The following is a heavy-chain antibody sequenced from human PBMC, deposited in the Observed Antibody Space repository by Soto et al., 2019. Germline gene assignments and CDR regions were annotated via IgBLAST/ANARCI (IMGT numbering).Heavy chain of an antibody. D-gene: IGHD1-7*01. CDR1: GFTFSSYA. CDR3: ARRFDGDWNYVPFDY. J-gene: IGHJ4*02. V-gene: IGHV3-30-3*01. CDR2: ISYDGSNK. Sequence: LXLSCAASGFTFSSYAMHWFSQDPGKGLEWVSVISYDGSNKYYADSVKGRFTISRDNSKNTLSLQMNSLRAEDTAVYYCARRFDGDWNYVPFDYWGQGTLVTFSS.